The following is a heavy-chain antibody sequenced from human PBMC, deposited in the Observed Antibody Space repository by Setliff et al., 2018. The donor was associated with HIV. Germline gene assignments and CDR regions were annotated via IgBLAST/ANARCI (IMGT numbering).Heavy chain of an antibody. CDR3: ARVTMIVVGHYYYYGMDV. V-gene: IGHV1-8*02. Sequence: GASVKVSCKASGYTFTSYDINWVRQTTGQWLEWMGWMNPNSGNTGYAQKFQGRVTMTRNTSISTAYMELSSLRSEDTAVYYCARVTMIVVGHYYYYGMDVWGQGTTVTVSS. CDR1: GYTFTSYD. CDR2: MNPNSGNT. J-gene: IGHJ6*02. D-gene: IGHD3-22*01.